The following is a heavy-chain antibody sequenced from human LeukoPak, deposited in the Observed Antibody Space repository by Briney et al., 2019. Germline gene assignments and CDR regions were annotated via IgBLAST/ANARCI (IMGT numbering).Heavy chain of an antibody. J-gene: IGHJ4*02. CDR1: GGSISSGDYS. V-gene: IGHV4-30-2*01. CDR2: IYHSGRT. Sequence: NPSQTLSLTCAGSGGSISSGDYSWSWIRQPPGKGLEWIGYIYHSGRTFYNPSLKSRVTISVDTSKNQISLEVTSVTAADTAVYYCARDGGYGHYDYWGRGTLVTVSS. D-gene: IGHD5-18*01. CDR3: ARDGGYGHYDY.